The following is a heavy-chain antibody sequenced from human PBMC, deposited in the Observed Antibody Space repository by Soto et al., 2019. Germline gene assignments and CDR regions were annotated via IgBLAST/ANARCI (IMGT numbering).Heavy chain of an antibody. CDR2: IYHSGST. CDR3: AKEKISTSCCNWFDP. D-gene: IGHD2-2*01. Sequence: TLSLTCTVSGGSISSSNWWIWVRQPPGKGLEWIGEIYHSGSTNYNPPLKSRVTISVDKSKNQFSLKLSSVTAADTAVYYCAKEKISTSCCNWFDPWGQGTLVTVSS. J-gene: IGHJ5*02. CDR1: GGSISSSNW. V-gene: IGHV4-4*02.